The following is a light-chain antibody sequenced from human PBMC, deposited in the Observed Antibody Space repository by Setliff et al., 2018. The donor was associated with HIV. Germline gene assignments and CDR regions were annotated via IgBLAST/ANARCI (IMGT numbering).Light chain of an antibody. V-gene: IGLV2-14*01. CDR2: EVN. J-gene: IGLJ1*01. CDR3: SSYTTTSTLRV. Sequence: QSVLTQPASVSGSPGQSITISCTATSSDVGDFDSVAWCQQHPGRAPKLMIYEVNNRPSGVSNRFSGSKSGNTASLTISGLQADDEADYYCSSYTTTSTLRVFGAGTKVTVL. CDR1: SSDVGDFDS.